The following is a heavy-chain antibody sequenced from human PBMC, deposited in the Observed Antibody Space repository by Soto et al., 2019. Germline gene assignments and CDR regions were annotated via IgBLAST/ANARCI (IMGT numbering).Heavy chain of an antibody. CDR3: ARDLGSGWFGFDY. D-gene: IGHD6-19*01. CDR1: GFTFSSYG. V-gene: IGHV3-33*01. J-gene: IGHJ4*02. CDR2: IWYDGSNK. Sequence: QVQLVESGGGVVQPGRSLRLSCAASGFTFSSYGMHWVRQAPGKGLEWVAVIWYDGSNKYYADSVKGRFTISRDNSKNTMYQQMNSRKAEDTAVYYCARDLGSGWFGFDYWGQGTLVTVSS.